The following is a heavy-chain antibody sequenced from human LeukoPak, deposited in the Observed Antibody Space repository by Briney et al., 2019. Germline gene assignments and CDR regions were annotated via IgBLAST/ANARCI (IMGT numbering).Heavy chain of an antibody. CDR1: GYTFTSYG. CDR2: ISAYNGNT. Sequence: ASVKVSCKASGYTFTSYGISWVRQAPGQGLEWMGWISAYNGNTNYAQKLQGRVTMTTDTSTSTAYMELRSLRSDDTAMYYCARLTGYYDFYYYYYYMDVWGKGTTVTISS. V-gene: IGHV1-18*01. J-gene: IGHJ6*03. D-gene: IGHD3/OR15-3a*01. CDR3: ARLTGYYDFYYYYYYMDV.